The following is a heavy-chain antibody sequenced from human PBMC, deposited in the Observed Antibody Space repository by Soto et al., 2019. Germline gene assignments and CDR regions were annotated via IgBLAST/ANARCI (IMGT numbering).Heavy chain of an antibody. Sequence: GGSLRLSCAASGFTFSSYGMHWVRQAPGKGLEGVAVISYDGSNKYYADSVKGRFTISRDNSKNTLYLQMNSLRAEDTAVYYCAKELAYCVVDCYYYYYYGKDVWGQGTTVTVSS. CDR1: GFTFSSYG. CDR3: AKELAYCVVDCYYYYYYGKDV. J-gene: IGHJ6*02. V-gene: IGHV3-30*18. D-gene: IGHD2-21*02. CDR2: ISYDGSNK.